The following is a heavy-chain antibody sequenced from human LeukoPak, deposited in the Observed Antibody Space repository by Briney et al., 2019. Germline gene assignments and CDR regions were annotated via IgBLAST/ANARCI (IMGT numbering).Heavy chain of an antibody. V-gene: IGHV1-69*13. J-gene: IGHJ3*02. CDR1: GGTFSSYA. CDR3: ARIFCSSTICYIFRNDDFDI. CDR2: IIPIFGTA. D-gene: IGHD2-2*02. Sequence: SVKVSCKASGGTFSSYAISWVRQDPGQGLEWMGGIIPIFGTANYAQKFQGRVTITADESTSTAYMELSSLRSEDTAVYYCARIFCSSTICYIFRNDDFDIWGQGTMVTVSS.